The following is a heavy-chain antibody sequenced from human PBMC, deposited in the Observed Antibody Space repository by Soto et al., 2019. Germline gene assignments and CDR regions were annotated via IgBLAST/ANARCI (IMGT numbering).Heavy chain of an antibody. CDR2: IYHSGST. J-gene: IGHJ4*02. V-gene: IGHV4-4*02. D-gene: IGHD3-10*01. CDR3: ARVYMVRGTIIRYFAY. CDR1: AGSISSSNW. Sequence: QVQLQESGPGLVKPSGTLSLTCPVSAGSISSSNWWSWIRQPPGKGLEWIGKIYHSGSTNYNPSLKSRVTISVDKSKNKSSLKLSSVTAADTAVYYCARVYMVRGTIIRYFAYWGQETLVTVSS.